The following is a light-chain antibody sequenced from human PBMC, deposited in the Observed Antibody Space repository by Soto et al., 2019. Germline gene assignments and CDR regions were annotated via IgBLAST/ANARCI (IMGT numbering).Light chain of an antibody. Sequence: EIVLTQSPGTLSLSPGERATLSCRASQSVSNNYLAWYQQKPGQAPRLLIYGASNRATGIPDRFSGSGSGTDFTTTISRLATEDFAVYYCQQYGSPGTFGKGTKGDIK. V-gene: IGKV3-20*01. CDR1: QSVSNNY. CDR2: GAS. CDR3: QQYGSPGT. J-gene: IGKJ1*01.